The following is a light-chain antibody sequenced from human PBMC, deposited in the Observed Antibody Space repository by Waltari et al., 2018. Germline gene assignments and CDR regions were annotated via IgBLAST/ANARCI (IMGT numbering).Light chain of an antibody. J-gene: IGLJ3*02. CDR1: SNDVGAYNY. Sequence: QSALTQPASVSGSPGQSITISCTGTSNDVGAYNYVYLHHQHPGKAPKLIIYEVSNRPSGVSSRFSGSKSGNTASLTIAGLQAEDEADYYCNSYTSTSTRVVFGGGTKLTVL. CDR2: EVS. V-gene: IGLV2-14*01. CDR3: NSYTSTSTRVV.